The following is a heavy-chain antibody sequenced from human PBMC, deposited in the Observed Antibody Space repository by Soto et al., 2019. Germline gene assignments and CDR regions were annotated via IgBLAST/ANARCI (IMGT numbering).Heavy chain of an antibody. CDR1: GGSISSGDYY. D-gene: IGHD3-22*01. Sequence: SETLSLTCTVSGGSISSGDYYWSWIRQPPGKGLEWIGYIYYSGSTYYNPSLKSRVTISVDTSKNQFSLKLSSVTAADTAVYYCVRALGHNYYDSSGGFDYWGQGTLVTVSS. J-gene: IGHJ4*02. CDR3: VRALGHNYYDSSGGFDY. CDR2: IYYSGST. V-gene: IGHV4-30-4*01.